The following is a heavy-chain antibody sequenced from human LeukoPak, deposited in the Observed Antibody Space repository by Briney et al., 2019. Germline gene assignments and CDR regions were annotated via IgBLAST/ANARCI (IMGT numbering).Heavy chain of an antibody. CDR3: ARLFYHASGVDY. CDR2: IYYSGST. CDR1: GGSISSSSHY. Sequence: SETLSLTCTVSGGSISSSSHYWGWIRQPPGKGLEWIGSIYYSGSTYYNPSLKSRITMFVDTSKNQFSLNLRSVTAADTAVYYCARLFYHASGVDYWGQGTLVTVSS. J-gene: IGHJ4*02. D-gene: IGHD3-10*01. V-gene: IGHV4-39*01.